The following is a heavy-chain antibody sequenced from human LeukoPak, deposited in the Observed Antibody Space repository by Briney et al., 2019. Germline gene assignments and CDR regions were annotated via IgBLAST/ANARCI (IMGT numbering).Heavy chain of an antibody. V-gene: IGHV1-69*06. J-gene: IGHJ3*02. D-gene: IGHD1-26*01. Sequence: ASVKVSRKASGGTFNSYAISWVRQAPGQGLEGMGGIIPMSDTANYPQKFRGRLTITADIPTSTVYMELSSLRSEDTAVYYCAREDDTGRYMGDDAFDIWGQGTMVTVSS. CDR1: GGTFNSYA. CDR2: IIPMSDTA. CDR3: AREDDTGRYMGDDAFDI.